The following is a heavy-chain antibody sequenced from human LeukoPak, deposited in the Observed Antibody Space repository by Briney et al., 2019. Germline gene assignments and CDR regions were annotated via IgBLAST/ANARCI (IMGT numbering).Heavy chain of an antibody. D-gene: IGHD2-2*01. CDR3: ATLTVVPAATGDY. V-gene: IGHV4-39*01. CDR2: IYYSGST. J-gene: IGHJ4*02. Sequence: SETLSLTCTVSGGSISSSSYYWGWIRQPPGKGLEWIGSIYYSGSTYYNPFLKSRVTISVDTSKNQFSLKLSSVTAADTAVYYCATLTVVPAATGDYWGQGTLVTVSS. CDR1: GGSISSSSYY.